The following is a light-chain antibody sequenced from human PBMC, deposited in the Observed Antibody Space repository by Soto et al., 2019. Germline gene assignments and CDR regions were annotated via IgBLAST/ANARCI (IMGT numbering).Light chain of an antibody. CDR3: SSFTSTSTLYV. CDR1: SSDVGGYNS. Sequence: QSALTQPASVSGSPGQSITISCTGTSSDVGGYNSVSWYQQHPGKAPKLMIYEVSKRPSGVSNRFSGSKSANTASLTISGLQAEDEADYYCSSFTSTSTLYVFGTGTKLTVL. CDR2: EVS. J-gene: IGLJ1*01. V-gene: IGLV2-14*01.